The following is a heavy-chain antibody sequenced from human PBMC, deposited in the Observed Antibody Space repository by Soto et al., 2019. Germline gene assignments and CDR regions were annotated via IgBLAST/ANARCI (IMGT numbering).Heavy chain of an antibody. J-gene: IGHJ3*02. V-gene: IGHV4-30-4*01. CDR1: GGSISSGDYY. CDR2: IYYSGST. CDR3: ARSITMIRALFDI. Sequence: SETLSLTCTVSGGSISSGDYYWSWIRQPPGKGLEWIGYIYYSGSTYYNPSLKSRVTISVDTSKNQFSLKLSSVTSGDTAVYYCARSITMIRALFDIWGQGTMVTVSS. D-gene: IGHD3-22*01.